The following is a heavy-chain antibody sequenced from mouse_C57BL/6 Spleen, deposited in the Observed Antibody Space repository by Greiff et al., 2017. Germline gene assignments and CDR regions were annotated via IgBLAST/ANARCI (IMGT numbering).Heavy chain of an antibody. Sequence: EVQLVESGGGLVQPGGSLSLSCAASGFTFTDYYMSWVRQPPGKALEWLGFIRNKANGYTTEYSASVKGRFTISRDNSQSILYLQMNALRAEDSATYYCARSIYYGNYAMDYWGQGTSVTVSS. J-gene: IGHJ4*01. CDR2: IRNKANGYTT. D-gene: IGHD2-1*01. CDR3: ARSIYYGNYAMDY. V-gene: IGHV7-3*01. CDR1: GFTFTDYY.